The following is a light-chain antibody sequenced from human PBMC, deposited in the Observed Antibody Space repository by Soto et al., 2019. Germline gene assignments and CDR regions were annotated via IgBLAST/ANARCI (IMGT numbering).Light chain of an antibody. CDR1: QSVLYSSNNKNN. CDR2: WAS. CDR3: QQSYSTPPT. Sequence: DIVMTQSPDSLAVSLGERATINCKSSQSVLYSSNNKNNLVWYQQKPGQPPKLLIYWASTRESGVPDRFSGSGSGTDFPLPISSLQAEDVAVYYCQQSYSTPPTFGQGTQVEIK. J-gene: IGKJ1*01. V-gene: IGKV4-1*01.